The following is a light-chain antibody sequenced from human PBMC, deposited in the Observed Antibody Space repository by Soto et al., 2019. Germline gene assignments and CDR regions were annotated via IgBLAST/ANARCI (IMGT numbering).Light chain of an antibody. CDR1: ETVATN. Sequence: EVLMPQSPATLSLSPGERATLSCWASETVATNLAWYQQKPGQAPRLLISGSSTRAAGISDRFRGSGSGTEFTLTISSLRSEDSAIDYCQQYFEWPPMTCGQGTKVEI. CDR3: QQYFEWPPMT. CDR2: GSS. V-gene: IGKV3-15*01. J-gene: IGKJ1*01.